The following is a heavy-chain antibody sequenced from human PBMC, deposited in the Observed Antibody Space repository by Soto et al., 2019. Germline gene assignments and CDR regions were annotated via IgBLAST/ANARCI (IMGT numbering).Heavy chain of an antibody. CDR1: GFTFSSYG. Sequence: QVQLVESGGGVVQPGRSLRLSCAASGFTFSSYGMHWVRQAPGKGLEWVAVIWYDGSNKYYADSVKGRFTISRDNSKNTLYRQMNSLRAEDTAVYSCARAVVPAYYFDYWGQGTLVTVSS. CDR2: IWYDGSNK. D-gene: IGHD2-2*01. J-gene: IGHJ4*02. CDR3: ARAVVPAYYFDY. V-gene: IGHV3-33*01.